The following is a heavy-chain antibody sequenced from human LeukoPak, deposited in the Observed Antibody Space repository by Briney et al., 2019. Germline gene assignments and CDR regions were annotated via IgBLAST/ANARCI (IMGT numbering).Heavy chain of an antibody. J-gene: IGHJ4*02. CDR2: ISGSGGST. D-gene: IGHD6-13*01. Sequence: GGSLRLSCAASGFTFSSYSMNWVRQAPGKGLEWVSAISGSGGSTYYADSVKGRFTISRDNSKNTLYLQMNSLRAEDTAVYYCAKDAYSSSWYYGYWGQGTLVTVSS. V-gene: IGHV3-23*01. CDR3: AKDAYSSSWYYGY. CDR1: GFTFSSYS.